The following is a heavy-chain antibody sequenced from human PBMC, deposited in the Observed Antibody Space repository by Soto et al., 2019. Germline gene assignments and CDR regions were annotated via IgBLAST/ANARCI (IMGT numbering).Heavy chain of an antibody. D-gene: IGHD6-13*01. V-gene: IGHV4-31*03. J-gene: IGHJ5*02. CDR1: GGSISSGGYY. Sequence: SETLSLTCTVSGGSISSGGYYWSWIRQHPGKGLEWIGYIYYSGSTYYNPSLKSRVTISVDTSKNQFSLKLSSVTAADTAVYYCARGSVEQQLVRIGWFDPWGQGTLVTVSS. CDR3: ARGSVEQQLVRIGWFDP. CDR2: IYYSGST.